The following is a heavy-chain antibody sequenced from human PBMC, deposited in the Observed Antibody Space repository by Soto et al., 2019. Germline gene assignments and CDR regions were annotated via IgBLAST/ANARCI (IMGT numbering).Heavy chain of an antibody. V-gene: IGHV1-69*08. J-gene: IGHJ6*03. CDR3: ASLNGLGYCSGGSCSPDYYYYYMDV. CDR1: AGTFSRYT. CDR2: IIPILGTA. Sequence: SVKVYCKASAGTFSRYTLRWVRQAPGQGLEWLRRIIPILGTANYAQKFQGRVTITADKSTSTAYMELSSRRFEDTAVYYCASLNGLGYCSGGSCSPDYYYYYMDVWGKGTTVTVSS. D-gene: IGHD2-15*01.